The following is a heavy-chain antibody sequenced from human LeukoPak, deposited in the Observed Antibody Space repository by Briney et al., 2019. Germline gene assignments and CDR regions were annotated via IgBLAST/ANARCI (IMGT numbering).Heavy chain of an antibody. D-gene: IGHD3-22*01. CDR1: GFTFSSYG. Sequence: PGGSLRLSCAASGFTFSSYGMHWVRQAPGKGLEWVAFIRYDGSNKYYADSVKGRFTISRDNSKNTLYLQMNSLRAEDTALYYCARDLSPRGHYDSSGSDYWGPGTLVTVSS. CDR2: IRYDGSNK. V-gene: IGHV3-30*02. J-gene: IGHJ4*02. CDR3: ARDLSPRGHYDSSGSDY.